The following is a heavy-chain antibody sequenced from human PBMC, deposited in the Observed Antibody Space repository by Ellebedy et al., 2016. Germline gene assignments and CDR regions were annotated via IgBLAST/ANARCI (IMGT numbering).Heavy chain of an antibody. D-gene: IGHD3-9*01. V-gene: IGHV1-8*01. CDR2: MNPNSGNA. CDR1: GYTFTSYD. Sequence: ASVKVSXXASGYTFTSYDINWVRQATGQGLEWMGWMNPNSGNAGYAQKFQGRVTMTRNTSISTAYMELSSLRSEDTAVYYCAKEAGYYDILTGYYNTHMDVWGKGTTVTVSS. CDR3: AKEAGYYDILTGYYNTHMDV. J-gene: IGHJ6*03.